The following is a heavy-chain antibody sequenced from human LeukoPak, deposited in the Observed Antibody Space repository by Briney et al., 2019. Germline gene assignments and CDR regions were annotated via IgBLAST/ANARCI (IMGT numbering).Heavy chain of an antibody. J-gene: IGHJ4*02. CDR3: ARQDIAPDY. Sequence: SSETLSLTCTVSGGSISSYYWSWIRQPPGKGLEWIGSIYYSGSTYYNPSLKSRVTISVDTSKNQFSLKLSSVTAADTAVYYCARQDIAPDYWGQGTLVTVSS. D-gene: IGHD5-12*01. V-gene: IGHV4-39*01. CDR2: IYYSGST. CDR1: GGSISSYY.